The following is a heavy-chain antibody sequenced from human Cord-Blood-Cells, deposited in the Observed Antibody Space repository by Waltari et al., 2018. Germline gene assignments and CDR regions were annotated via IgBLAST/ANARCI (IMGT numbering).Heavy chain of an antibody. CDR2: INPNSGGT. J-gene: IGHJ3*02. D-gene: IGHD2-2*01. Sequence: QVQLVPYGAEVKKPRASVKVSCKASGYTFTGYYMHWVRQAPGQGLEWMGRINPNSGGTNYAQKFQGRVTMTRDTSISTAYMELSRLRSDDTAVYYCAGCSSTSCYVAFDIWGQGTMVTVSS. V-gene: IGHV1-2*06. CDR1: GYTFTGYY. CDR3: AGCSSTSCYVAFDI.